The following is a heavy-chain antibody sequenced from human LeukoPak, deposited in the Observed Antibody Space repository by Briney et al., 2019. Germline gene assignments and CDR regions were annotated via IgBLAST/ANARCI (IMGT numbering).Heavy chain of an antibody. CDR1: GGSISSYY. V-gene: IGHV4-59*12. CDR2: IYYSGST. J-gene: IGHJ4*02. D-gene: IGHD6-13*01. Sequence: SETLSLTCTVSGGSISSYYWSWIRQPPGKGLEWIGYIYYSGSTNYNPSLKSRVTISVDTSKNQFSLKVASVTAADTAVYYCVDRAAGGYHFDYWGQGTLVIVSS. CDR3: VDRAAGGYHFDY.